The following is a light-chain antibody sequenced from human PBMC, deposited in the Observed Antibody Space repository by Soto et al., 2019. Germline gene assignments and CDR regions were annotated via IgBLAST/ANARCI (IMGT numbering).Light chain of an antibody. J-gene: IGLJ1*01. Sequence: QSALTQPASVSGSPGQSITISCSGTSSDVGAYNYVSWSQQHPGKAPQLMIYEVSNRPSGVSNRFSGSKSGNTASLTISGLQAEDEADSYCSSYTSSGTYVFGTGTKLTVL. CDR1: SSDVGAYNY. CDR2: EVS. V-gene: IGLV2-14*01. CDR3: SSYTSSGTYV.